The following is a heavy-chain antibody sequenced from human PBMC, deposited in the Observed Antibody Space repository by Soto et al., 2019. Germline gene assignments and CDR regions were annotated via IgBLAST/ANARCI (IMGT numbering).Heavy chain of an antibody. J-gene: IGHJ4*02. CDR2: IYYSGST. D-gene: IGHD2-15*01. V-gene: IGHV4-59*01. Sequence: ETLSLTCTVSGGSISSYYWSWIRQPPGKGLEWIGYIYYSGSTNYNPSLKSRVTISVDTSKNQFSLKLSSVTAADTAVYCCARVSGCSGGSCYDQDYGDYSISPSFDYWGPGTLVTVS. CDR1: GGSISSYY. CDR3: ARVSGCSGGSCYDQDYGDYSISPSFDY.